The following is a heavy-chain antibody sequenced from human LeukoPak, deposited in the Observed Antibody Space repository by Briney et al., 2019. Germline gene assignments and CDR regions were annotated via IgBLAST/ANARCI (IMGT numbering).Heavy chain of an antibody. CDR2: TYYRSKLYN. V-gene: IGHV6-1*01. CDR1: GDIVSSNSAA. Sequence: SQTLSLTRAISGDIVSSNSAAWNWSRQSPSRGLEWLGRTYYRSKLYNDYEVSVKSRITINPDPSKHQFSLQLTSVTPEDTAVYYCASGGLYSSSWYQDYYYMDVWGKGTKVTVSS. J-gene: IGHJ6*03. CDR3: ASGGLYSSSWYQDYYYMDV. D-gene: IGHD6-13*01.